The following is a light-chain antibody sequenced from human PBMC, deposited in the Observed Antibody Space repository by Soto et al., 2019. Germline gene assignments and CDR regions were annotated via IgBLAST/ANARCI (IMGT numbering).Light chain of an antibody. J-gene: IGKJ1*01. CDR1: QRVNSNY. V-gene: IGKV3-20*01. CDR3: QQYDSTPPT. Sequence: PGDRATLSCRASQRVNSNYLAWYQRKPGQAPRLLIYGASNRATDIPYRFSASGSGTDFTLTITRLEAEDFALYYCQQYDSTPPTFGQGTKVEVK. CDR2: GAS.